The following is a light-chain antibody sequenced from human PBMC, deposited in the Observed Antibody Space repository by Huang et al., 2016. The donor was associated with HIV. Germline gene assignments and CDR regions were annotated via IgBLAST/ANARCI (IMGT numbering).Light chain of an antibody. J-gene: IGKJ1*01. CDR1: QSVSTYY. V-gene: IGKV3-20*01. Sequence: DIVLTQSPGTLSLSPGRGATLSCRASQSVSTYYLAWYQQKPGQAPRLLIHGTSTRAAGIPDRFSGSGSVTDFTLTISRLESEDSAVYYCHHYGGSSWTFGLGTKVEIK. CDR3: HHYGGSSWT. CDR2: GTS.